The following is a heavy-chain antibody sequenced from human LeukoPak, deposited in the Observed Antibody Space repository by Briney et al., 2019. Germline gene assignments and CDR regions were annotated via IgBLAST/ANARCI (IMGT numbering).Heavy chain of an antibody. D-gene: IGHD2-2*01. Sequence: SETLSLTCTVSGGSISSYYWSWIRQPAGKGLEWIGRIYTSGSTNYNPSLKSRVTMSVDTSKNQFSLKLSSVTAADTAVYYCARQGDCSSTSCYYYYYMDVWGKGTTVTVSS. CDR1: GGSISSYY. J-gene: IGHJ6*03. V-gene: IGHV4-4*07. CDR3: ARQGDCSSTSCYYYYYMDV. CDR2: IYTSGST.